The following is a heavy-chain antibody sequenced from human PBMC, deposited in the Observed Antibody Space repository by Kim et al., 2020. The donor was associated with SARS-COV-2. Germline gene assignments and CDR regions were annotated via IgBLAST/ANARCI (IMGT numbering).Heavy chain of an antibody. J-gene: IGHJ5*02. Sequence: SVKGGYTISRDDSKNPAYLQMNSLKTEDTAVYYCTRAPLDILTGNNWFDPWGQGTLVTVSS. CDR3: TRAPLDILTGNNWFDP. D-gene: IGHD3-9*01. V-gene: IGHV3-73*01.